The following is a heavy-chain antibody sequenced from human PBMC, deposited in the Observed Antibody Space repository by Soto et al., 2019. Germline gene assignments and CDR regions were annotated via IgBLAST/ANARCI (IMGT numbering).Heavy chain of an antibody. D-gene: IGHD3-16*01. V-gene: IGHV1-69*02. CDR3: ASQYYDNPSYGIDV. CDR2: ISPILGIA. Sequence: QVQLVQSGAEVKKPGSSVKVSCKASGGTFSSYTISWVRQATGQGLAWMGRISPILGIANYAQKFKGRVRITADKSASTASVGLRSLRSGDTALYSCASQYYDNPSYGIDVWGQGTTVTVSS. CDR1: GGTFSSYT. J-gene: IGHJ6*02.